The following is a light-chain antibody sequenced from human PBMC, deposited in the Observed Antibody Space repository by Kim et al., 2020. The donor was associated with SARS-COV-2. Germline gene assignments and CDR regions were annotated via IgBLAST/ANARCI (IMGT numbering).Light chain of an antibody. CDR1: SSNVGAGYD. V-gene: IGLV1-40*01. CDR3: QSYDSSLSAYVV. J-gene: IGLJ2*01. CDR2: GNS. Sequence: VTVSCTGSSSNVGAGYDVHWYQQLPGTAPKLLIYGNSNRPSGVPDRFSGSKSGTSASLAITGLQAEDEADYYCQSYDSSLSAYVVFGGGTQLTVL.